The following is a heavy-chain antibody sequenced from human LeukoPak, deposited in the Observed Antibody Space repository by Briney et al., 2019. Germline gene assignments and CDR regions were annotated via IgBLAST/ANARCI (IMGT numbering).Heavy chain of an antibody. CDR1: GFTFSSYA. Sequence: GGSLRLSCAASGFTFSSYAMSWVRQAPGKGLEWVSAISGSGGSTYYADSVKGRFTISRDNSKNTLYLQMNSLRAEDTAVYYCATPANYDFWSGYLGYWGQGTLVTVSS. D-gene: IGHD3-3*01. CDR2: ISGSGGST. J-gene: IGHJ4*02. V-gene: IGHV3-23*01. CDR3: ATPANYDFWSGYLGY.